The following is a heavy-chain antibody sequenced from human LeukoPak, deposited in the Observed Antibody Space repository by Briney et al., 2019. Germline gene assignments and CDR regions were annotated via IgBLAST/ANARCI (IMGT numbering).Heavy chain of an antibody. J-gene: IGHJ4*02. D-gene: IGHD5-12*01. CDR2: LCYSGNT. V-gene: IGHV4-39*01. CDR3: TTRYGDHDYVDY. Sequence: SETLSVTCTVSGGSISSSNYCWDWLRQPPGKGLEWIGSLCYSGNTYQNPSLKSRLTISGDTSQNQFSLRLSSVTAADTAVYYCTTRYGDHDYVDYWGQGTLVTVSS. CDR1: GGSISSSNYC.